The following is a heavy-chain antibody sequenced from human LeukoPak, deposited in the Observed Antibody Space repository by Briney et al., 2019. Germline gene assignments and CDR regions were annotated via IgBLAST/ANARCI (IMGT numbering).Heavy chain of an antibody. CDR2: ISPDGSTT. V-gene: IGHV3-74*01. Sequence: PGGSLRLSCAASGFTFSSYWMHWVRQAPGKGLVWVSRISPDGSTTGHADSVKGRFTVSRDNAKNTLYLQVNNLRAEDTAVYYCARGPNSNWSGLDFWGQGTLLTVSS. CDR1: GFTFSSYW. J-gene: IGHJ4*02. D-gene: IGHD6-6*01. CDR3: ARGPNSNWSGLDF.